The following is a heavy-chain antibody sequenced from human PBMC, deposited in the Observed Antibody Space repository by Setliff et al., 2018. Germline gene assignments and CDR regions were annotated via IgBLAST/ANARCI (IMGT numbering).Heavy chain of an antibody. CDR1: GYTFTSYA. D-gene: IGHD3-16*01. J-gene: IGHJ4*02. Sequence: ASVKVSCKASGYTFTSYAMHWVRQAPGQRLEWMGWINAGNGNTKYSQKFQGRGTITRDTSASTAYMELSSLRSEDTAVYYCARDRWGIRSPDYWGLGTLVTVSS. CDR2: INAGNGNT. V-gene: IGHV1-3*01. CDR3: ARDRWGIRSPDY.